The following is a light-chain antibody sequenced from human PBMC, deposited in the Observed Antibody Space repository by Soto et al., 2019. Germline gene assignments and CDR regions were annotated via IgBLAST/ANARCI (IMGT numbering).Light chain of an antibody. Sequence: SYELTQPPSVSVAPGKTARITCGGNNIGSKSVHWYQQKPGQAPVLVIYYESDRPSGIPERFSGSNSGNTATLTISRVEAGDEADYYCQVWDSSSDPNYVFGTGTKVTVL. J-gene: IGLJ1*01. CDR2: YES. V-gene: IGLV3-21*04. CDR1: NIGSKS. CDR3: QVWDSSSDPNYV.